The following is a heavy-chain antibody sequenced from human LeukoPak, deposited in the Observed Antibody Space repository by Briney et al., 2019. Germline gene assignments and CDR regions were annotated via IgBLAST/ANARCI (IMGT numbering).Heavy chain of an antibody. D-gene: IGHD3-16*01. V-gene: IGHV1-18*01. J-gene: IGHJ6*02. CDR1: GYTFTSYG. Sequence: ASVKVSCKASGYTFTSYGISWVRQAPGQGLEWMGWISAYNGNTNYAQKLQGRVTMTTDTSTSTAYMELRSLRSDDTAVYYCARDGTYGVITTALLGMDVWGQGTTVTVSS. CDR3: ARDGTYGVITTALLGMDV. CDR2: ISAYNGNT.